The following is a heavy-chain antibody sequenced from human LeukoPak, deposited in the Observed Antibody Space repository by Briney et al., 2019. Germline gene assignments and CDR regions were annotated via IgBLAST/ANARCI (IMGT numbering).Heavy chain of an antibody. CDR3: ARDLSSGRDGSTYFDY. CDR2: IKEDGSEK. D-gene: IGHD5-24*01. Sequence: ESLRLSCAASGFTFRSYWMSWVRQAPGKGLEWVANIKEDGSEKYYVDSVKGRFTISRDISKNRLYLQMNSLRPEDTAVYYCARDLSSGRDGSTYFDYWGQGTLVTVSS. V-gene: IGHV3-7*01. CDR1: GFTFRSYW. J-gene: IGHJ4*02.